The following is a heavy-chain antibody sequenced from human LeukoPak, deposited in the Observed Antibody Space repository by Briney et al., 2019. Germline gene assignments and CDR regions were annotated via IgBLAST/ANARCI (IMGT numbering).Heavy chain of an antibody. Sequence: GASVKVSCKASGYTFTGYYMHWVRQAPGQGLEWMGWINPNSGGTNYAQKFQGRVTMTRDTSISTAYMELSRLRSDDTAVYYCARAVVVVPAANGGDCFDYWGQGTLVTVSS. D-gene: IGHD2-2*01. CDR1: GYTFTGYY. CDR3: ARAVVVVPAANGGDCFDY. V-gene: IGHV1-2*02. CDR2: INPNSGGT. J-gene: IGHJ4*02.